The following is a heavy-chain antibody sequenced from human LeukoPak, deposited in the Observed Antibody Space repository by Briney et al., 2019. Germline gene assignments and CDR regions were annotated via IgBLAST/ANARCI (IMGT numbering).Heavy chain of an antibody. D-gene: IGHD2-15*01. CDR1: GFTFSSYS. V-gene: IGHV3-21*01. Sequence: PGGSLRLSCAASGFTFSSYSMNWVRQAPGKGLEWVSSISSSSSYIYYAASVKGRFTISRDNAKNSLYLQMNSLRAEDTAVYFCASYCSGGSCYSADFDYWGQGTLVTVSS. CDR3: ASYCSGGSCYSADFDY. J-gene: IGHJ4*02. CDR2: ISSSSSYI.